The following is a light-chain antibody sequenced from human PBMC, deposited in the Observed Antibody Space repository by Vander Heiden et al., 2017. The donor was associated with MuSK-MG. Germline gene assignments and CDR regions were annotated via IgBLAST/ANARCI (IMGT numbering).Light chain of an antibody. CDR2: AAS. Sequence: DIQLTQSPSSLSASVGDRVTITCRASQSISSYLNWYQQKPGKAPKLLIYAASSLQSGVPSRFSGSGSGTDFTLTISRLQPEDFATYYCQQSYSTPITFGPETKVDIK. CDR3: QQSYSTPIT. V-gene: IGKV1-39*01. J-gene: IGKJ3*01. CDR1: QSISSY.